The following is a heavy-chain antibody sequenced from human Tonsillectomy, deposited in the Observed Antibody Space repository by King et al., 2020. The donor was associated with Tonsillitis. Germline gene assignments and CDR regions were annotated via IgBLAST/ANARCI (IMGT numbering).Heavy chain of an antibody. CDR3: ARVNYYDSRGYSLDAFDI. V-gene: IGHV3-72*01. J-gene: IGHJ3*02. Sequence: EVQLVESGGGLVQPGGSLRLSCAASRFTFSDHPMDWVSQSPGKGMEWVVRILHIRNRYTTNYGASVRGRFTIERDESKNSLYLQMKSLKTEDTAVYDCARVNYYDSRGYSLDAFDIWGQGTMVTVSS. CDR1: RFTFSDHP. D-gene: IGHD3-22*01. CDR2: ILHIRNRYTT.